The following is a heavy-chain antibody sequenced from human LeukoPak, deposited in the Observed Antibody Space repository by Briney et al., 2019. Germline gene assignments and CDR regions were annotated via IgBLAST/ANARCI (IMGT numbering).Heavy chain of an antibody. CDR1: GYTFTSYG. CDR3: ARFAWELPEGHYYYYGMDV. J-gene: IGHJ6*02. V-gene: IGHV1-18*01. D-gene: IGHD1-26*01. CDR2: ISAYNGNT. Sequence: ASVKVSCKASGYTFTSYGISWVRQAPGQGLEWMGWISAYNGNTNYAQKLQGRVTMTTDTSTSPAYMELRSLRSDDTAVYYCARFAWELPEGHYYYYGMDVWGQGTTVTVSS.